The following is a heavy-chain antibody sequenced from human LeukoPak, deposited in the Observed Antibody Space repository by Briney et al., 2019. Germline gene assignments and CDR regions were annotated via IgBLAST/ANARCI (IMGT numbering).Heavy chain of an antibody. CDR2: INHSGST. CDR1: GGSISSGGYY. V-gene: IGHV4-39*07. Sequence: SETLSLTCTVSGGSISSGGYYWSWIRQPPGKGLEWIGEINHSGSTNYNPSLKSRVTISVDTSKNQFSLKLSSVTAADTAVYYCARPKAAAGREWELLYWGQGTLVTVSS. J-gene: IGHJ4*02. D-gene: IGHD1-26*01. CDR3: ARPKAAAGREWELLY.